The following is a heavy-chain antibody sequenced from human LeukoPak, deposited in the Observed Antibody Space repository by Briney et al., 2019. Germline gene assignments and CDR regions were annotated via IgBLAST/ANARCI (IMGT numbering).Heavy chain of an antibody. J-gene: IGHJ4*02. D-gene: IGHD1-26*01. CDR2: INSDGSSS. CDR1: GFTFSSFW. Sequence: GGSLRLSCAASGFTFSSFWMHWVRHAPGKGLVWVSRINSDGSSSTYADSVKGRFTISRDNAKNTLYLQMNSLRAEDTAVYYCARPRLIVGAPDFDYWGQGTLVTVSS. CDR3: ARPRLIVGAPDFDY. V-gene: IGHV3-74*01.